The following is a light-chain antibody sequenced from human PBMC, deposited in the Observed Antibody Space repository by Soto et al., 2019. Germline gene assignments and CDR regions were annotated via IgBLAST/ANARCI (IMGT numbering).Light chain of an antibody. CDR3: QQYLITPWT. J-gene: IGKJ1*01. CDR2: GAS. CDR1: QRVSSGY. V-gene: IGKV3-20*01. Sequence: EFVLTQSPGTPSLTPGETATLSCTASQRVSSGYLAWYQQNPGQTPRLLIHGASNRATGIPDRFSGSGSGTDFTLSIGRLEPEDFAVYYCQQYLITPWTFGQGTKLDI.